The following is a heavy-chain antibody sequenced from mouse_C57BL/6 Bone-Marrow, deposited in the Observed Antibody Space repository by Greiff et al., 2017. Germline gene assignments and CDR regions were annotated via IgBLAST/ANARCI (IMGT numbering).Heavy chain of an antibody. D-gene: IGHD4-1*01. J-gene: IGHJ2*01. CDR3: ARGWEGDY. CDR2: INPGSGGT. CDR1: GYAFTNYL. V-gene: IGHV1-54*01. Sequence: VNLVESGAELVRPGTSVKVSCKASGYAFTNYLIEWVKQRPGQGLEWIGVINPGSGGTNYNEKFKGKATLTADKSSSTAYMQLSSLTSEDSAVYFCARGWEGDYWGQGTTLTVSS.